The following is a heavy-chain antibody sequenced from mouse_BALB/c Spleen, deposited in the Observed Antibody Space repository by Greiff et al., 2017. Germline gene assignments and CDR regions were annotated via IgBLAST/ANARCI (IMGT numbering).Heavy chain of an antibody. CDR3: ARYDYYAMDY. CDR1: GFTFSSYT. V-gene: IGHV5-9*03. J-gene: IGHJ4*01. Sequence: DVKLVESGGGLVKPGGSLKLSCAASGFTFSSYTMSWVRQTPEKRLEWVATISSGGGNTYYPDSVKGRFTISRDNAENNLYLQMSSLRSEDTALYYCARYDYYAMDYWGQGTSVTVSA. CDR2: ISSGGGNT.